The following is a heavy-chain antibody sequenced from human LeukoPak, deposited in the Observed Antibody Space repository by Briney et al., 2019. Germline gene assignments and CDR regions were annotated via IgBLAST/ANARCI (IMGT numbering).Heavy chain of an antibody. CDR1: GGTFSSYA. Sequence: ASVKVSCKASGGTFSSYAISWVRQAPGQGLECMGWISAYNGNTNYAQKLQGRVTMTTDTSTSTAYMELRSLRSDDTAVYYCARDRGIIAAAGTDYWGQGTLVTVSS. V-gene: IGHV1-18*01. CDR3: ARDRGIIAAAGTDY. J-gene: IGHJ4*02. CDR2: ISAYNGNT. D-gene: IGHD6-13*01.